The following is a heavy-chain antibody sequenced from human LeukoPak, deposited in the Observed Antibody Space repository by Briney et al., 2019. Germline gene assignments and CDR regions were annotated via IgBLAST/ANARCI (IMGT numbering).Heavy chain of an antibody. D-gene: IGHD3-22*01. CDR2: INQDGSEK. Sequence: GGSLRLSCAASGFTLGNYCMTWVRQAPRKGLEWVANINQDGSEKYYVDSVKGRFIIYRDNAQSSLFLQMNSLRAEDTAVYYCARLSLEGEESSVYRSFDYWGQGTLVTVSS. J-gene: IGHJ4*02. CDR3: ARLSLEGEESSVYRSFDY. V-gene: IGHV3-7*05. CDR1: GFTLGNYC.